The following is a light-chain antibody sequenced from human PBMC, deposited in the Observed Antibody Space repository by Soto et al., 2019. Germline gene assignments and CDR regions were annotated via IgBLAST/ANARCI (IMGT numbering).Light chain of an antibody. J-gene: IGLJ1*01. CDR3: SSFTTSSTYV. CDR2: EVR. Sequence: QSALTQPASVSGSPGQSITISCTGTTSDVGGYDYVSWYQQHPGNAHKLLIFEVRNRPSGVSSRFSGSRSANSASLTISGLQADDEADYYCSSFTTSSTYVFGTGTKLTVL. V-gene: IGLV2-14*01. CDR1: TSDVGGYDY.